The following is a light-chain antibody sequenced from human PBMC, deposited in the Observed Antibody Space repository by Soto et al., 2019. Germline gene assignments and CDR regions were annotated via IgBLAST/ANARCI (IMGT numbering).Light chain of an antibody. Sequence: QPVLTQSSSASASLGSSVKLTCILSSGHSGYSIAWHQQQPGKAPRYLMKLEGSGSYYKGSGVPDHFSGSSSGADRYLSISNLQFEDEADYYCETWDSNTRVFGGGTKLTVL. CDR3: ETWDSNTRV. J-gene: IGLJ3*02. CDR2: LEGSGSY. CDR1: SGHSGYS. V-gene: IGLV4-60*02.